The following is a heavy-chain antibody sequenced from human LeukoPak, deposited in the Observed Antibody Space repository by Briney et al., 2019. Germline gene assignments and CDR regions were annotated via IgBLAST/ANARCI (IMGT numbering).Heavy chain of an antibody. CDR1: GYMFLRNF. D-gene: IGHD1-26*01. Sequence: GASVKVSCKASGYMFLRNFIHWVRQAPGQGLEWMGWINPNSGATQYAEKFQGRVTLPRDTSVTTVYMDLSRLTTDDTALYYCAISRIVGSNWFDSWGQGTRVTVSA. CDR3: AISRIVGSNWFDS. V-gene: IGHV1-2*02. CDR2: INPNSGAT. J-gene: IGHJ5*01.